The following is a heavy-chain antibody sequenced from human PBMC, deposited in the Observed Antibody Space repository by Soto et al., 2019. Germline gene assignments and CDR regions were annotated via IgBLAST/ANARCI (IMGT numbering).Heavy chain of an antibody. D-gene: IGHD1-26*01. CDR2: INPSGGST. CDR3: ARDRGGEGVGATYHDAFDI. Sequence: ASVKVSCKASGYAFTSYYMHWVRQAPGQGLEWMGIINPSGGSTSYAQKFQGRVTMTRGTSTSTVYMELSSPRSEDTAVYYCARDRGGEGVGATYHDAFDIWGQGTMVTVSS. V-gene: IGHV1-46*01. J-gene: IGHJ3*02. CDR1: GYAFTSYY.